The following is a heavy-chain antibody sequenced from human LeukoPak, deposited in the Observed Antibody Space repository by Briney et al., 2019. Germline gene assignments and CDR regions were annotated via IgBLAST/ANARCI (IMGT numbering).Heavy chain of an antibody. CDR2: IYTSGST. CDR1: GGSISSYY. D-gene: IGHD4-11*01. CDR3: AITTRAYYYYYYYMDV. V-gene: IGHV4-4*07. J-gene: IGHJ6*03. Sequence: PSETLSLTCTVSGGSISSYYWSWIRQPAGKGLEWIGRIYTSGSTNYNPSLKSRVTISVDKSKNQFSLKLSSVTAADTAVYYCAITTRAYYYYYYYMDVWGKGTTVTVSS.